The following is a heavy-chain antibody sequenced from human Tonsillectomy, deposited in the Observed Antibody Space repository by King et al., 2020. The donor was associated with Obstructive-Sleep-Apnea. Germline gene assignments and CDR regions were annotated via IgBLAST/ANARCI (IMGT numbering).Heavy chain of an antibody. CDR3: AKDLVPAATLRGNYFYYGMDV. J-gene: IGHJ6*02. Sequence: HVQLVESGGGVVQPGRSLRLSCAASGFTFSSYGMHWVRQAPGKGLEWVAVISYDGSNKYYADSVKGRFTISRDNSKNTLYVQMNSLRAEDTAVYYCAKDLVPAATLRGNYFYYGMDVWGQGTTVTVSS. V-gene: IGHV3-30*18. CDR2: ISYDGSNK. CDR1: GFTFSSYG. D-gene: IGHD2-2*01.